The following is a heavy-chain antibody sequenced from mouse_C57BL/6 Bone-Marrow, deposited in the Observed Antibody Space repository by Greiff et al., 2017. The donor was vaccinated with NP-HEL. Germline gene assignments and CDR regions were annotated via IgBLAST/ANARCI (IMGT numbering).Heavy chain of an antibody. CDR1: GYSFSSSW. D-gene: IGHD2-5*01. CDR2: IYPGDGDT. V-gene: IGHV1-82*01. CDR3: AIYSNY. J-gene: IGHJ2*01. Sequence: QVQLQQSGPELVKPGASVKISCKASGYSFSSSWMNWVKQRPGKGLEWIGRIYPGDGDTNYNGKFKGKATLTADKSSSTAYMQLRSLTSEDSAVYFCAIYSNYWGQGTTLTVSS.